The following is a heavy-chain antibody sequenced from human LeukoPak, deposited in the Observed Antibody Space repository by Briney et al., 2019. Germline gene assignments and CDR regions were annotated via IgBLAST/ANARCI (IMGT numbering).Heavy chain of an antibody. CDR2: ISGSGGST. Sequence: GGSLRLSCAASGFTFSSYAMSWVRQAPGKGLEWVSAISGSGGSTYYADSVKGRVTISRDNSKNTLYLQMNSLRAEDTAVYYCXXXXXGSYAVAFDIWGQGTMVTVSS. J-gene: IGHJ3*02. D-gene: IGHD1-26*01. CDR3: XXXXXGSYAVAFDI. CDR1: GFTFSSYA. V-gene: IGHV3-23*01.